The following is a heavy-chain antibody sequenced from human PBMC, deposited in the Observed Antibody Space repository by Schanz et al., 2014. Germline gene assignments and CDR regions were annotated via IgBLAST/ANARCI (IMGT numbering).Heavy chain of an antibody. CDR2: MYINSGST. J-gene: IGHJ6*02. CDR1: GFTVNTNY. V-gene: IGHV3-53*01. CDR3: AKDGGLPGSYEYAMDV. Sequence: EVQLVESGGCLIQPGGSLRLSCAVSGFTVNTNYMSWVRQAPGKGLEWISSMYINSGSTQYADSVKGRFTISRDNSKNTLYVQMNSLRAEDTAVYYCAKDGGLPGSYEYAMDVWDQGTTVTVSS. D-gene: IGHD3-16*01.